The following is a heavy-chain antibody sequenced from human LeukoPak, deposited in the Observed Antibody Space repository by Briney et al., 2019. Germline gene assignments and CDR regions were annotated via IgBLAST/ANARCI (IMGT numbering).Heavy chain of an antibody. J-gene: IGHJ4*02. V-gene: IGHV4-59*01. Sequence: PSQTLSLTCTVSGGSISSYYWSWIRQPPGKGLEWIGYIYYSGSTNYNPSLKSRVTISVDTSKNQFSLKLSSVTAADTAVYYCARFSHATGTWFWGQGTLVTVSS. CDR3: ARFSHATGTWF. CDR2: IYYSGST. CDR1: GGSISSYY. D-gene: IGHD1-1*01.